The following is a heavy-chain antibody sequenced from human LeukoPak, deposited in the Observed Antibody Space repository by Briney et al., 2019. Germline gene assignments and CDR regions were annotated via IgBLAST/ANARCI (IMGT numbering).Heavy chain of an antibody. D-gene: IGHD3-3*01. Sequence: GRSLRLSCAASGFTFSSYAMHWVRQAPGKGLEWVAFIRYDGSNKYYADSVKGRFTISRDNSKNTLYLQMNSLRAEDTAVYYCARFLEWLSAPDAFDIWGQGTMVTVSS. CDR1: GFTFSSYA. CDR2: IRYDGSNK. CDR3: ARFLEWLSAPDAFDI. V-gene: IGHV3-30*04. J-gene: IGHJ3*02.